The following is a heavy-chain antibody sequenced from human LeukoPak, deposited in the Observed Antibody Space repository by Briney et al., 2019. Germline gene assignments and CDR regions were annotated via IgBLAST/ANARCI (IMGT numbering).Heavy chain of an antibody. J-gene: IGHJ6*02. CDR3: ASTGRLQNYYYGMDV. Sequence: GESLKISCKGSGYSFTSYWIGWVRQMPGKGLEWMGIIYPGDSDTRYSPSFQGQVTISADKSISTAYLQWSSLKASDTAMYYCASTGRLQNYYYGMDVWGQGTTVTVSS. V-gene: IGHV5-51*01. CDR2: IYPGDSDT. D-gene: IGHD4-11*01. CDR1: GYSFTSYW.